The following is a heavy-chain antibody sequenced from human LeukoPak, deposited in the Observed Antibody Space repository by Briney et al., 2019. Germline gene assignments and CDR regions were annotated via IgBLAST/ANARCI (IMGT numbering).Heavy chain of an antibody. CDR1: GFTFSSYA. J-gene: IGHJ4*02. Sequence: GGSLRLSCAASGFTFSSYAMSWVRQAPGKGLEWVSAISGSGGSTYYADSVKGRFTISRDNSKNTLYLQMNSLRAEDTAVYYCAKAYDFWSGSSYYFDYWGQGTLVTVS. CDR2: ISGSGGST. V-gene: IGHV3-23*01. D-gene: IGHD3-3*01. CDR3: AKAYDFWSGSSYYFDY.